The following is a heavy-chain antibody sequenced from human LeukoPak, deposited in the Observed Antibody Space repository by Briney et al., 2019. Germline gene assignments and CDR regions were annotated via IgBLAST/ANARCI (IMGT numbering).Heavy chain of an antibody. J-gene: IGHJ4*02. CDR1: GGSISSSDW. CDR3: ARDLTRRDGYNGSSDY. D-gene: IGHD5-24*01. CDR2: IYHSGST. V-gene: IGHV4-4*02. Sequence: SETLSLTCAVSGGSISSSDWWSWVRQPPGKGLEWIGEIYHSGSTNYNPSLKSRVTISVDKSKNQFSLKLSSVTAADTAVYYCARDLTRRDGYNGSSDYWGQGTLVTVSS.